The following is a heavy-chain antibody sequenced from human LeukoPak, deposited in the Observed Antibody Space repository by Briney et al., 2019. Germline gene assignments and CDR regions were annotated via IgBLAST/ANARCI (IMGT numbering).Heavy chain of an antibody. J-gene: IGHJ4*02. Sequence: PGGSLRLSCAASGFTFSSYWMSWVRQAPGKGLEWVSAISGSGGSAYYADSVKGRFTISRDNSKNTLYLQMNSLRAEDTAVYYCAKDYYFDSSGYSESGGFYFDYWGQGTLVTVSS. CDR1: GFTFSSYW. V-gene: IGHV3-23*01. CDR2: ISGSGGSA. CDR3: AKDYYFDSSGYSESGGFYFDY. D-gene: IGHD3-22*01.